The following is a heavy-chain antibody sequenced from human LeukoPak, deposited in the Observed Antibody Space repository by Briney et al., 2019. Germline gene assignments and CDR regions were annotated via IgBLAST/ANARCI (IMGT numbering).Heavy chain of an antibody. CDR1: GGSISSSSYY. CDR2: IYYSGST. J-gene: IGHJ3*02. V-gene: IGHV4-39*01. D-gene: IGHD3-22*01. CDR3: ARGDYYYDSSGYYSDAFDI. Sequence: SETLSLTCTVSGGSISSSSYYWGWIRQPPGKGLEWIGSIYYSGSTYYNPSLKSRVAISVDTSKNQFSLKLSSVTAADTAVYYCARGDYYYDSSGYYSDAFDIWGQGTMVTVSS.